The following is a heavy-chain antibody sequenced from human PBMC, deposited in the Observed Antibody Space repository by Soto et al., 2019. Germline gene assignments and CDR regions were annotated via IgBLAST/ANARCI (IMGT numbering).Heavy chain of an antibody. J-gene: IGHJ4*02. CDR1: GGSFSGYY. V-gene: IGHV4-34*01. Sequence: QVQLQQWGAGLLKPSETLSLTCAVYGGSFSGYYWSWIRQPPGKGLEWIGEINHSGSTNYNPSLKSRVTISVDTSKTQFSLKLSSVTAADTAVYYCARGPRVLLWFGSVDYWGQGTLVTVSS. CDR3: ARGPRVLLWFGSVDY. CDR2: INHSGST. D-gene: IGHD3-10*01.